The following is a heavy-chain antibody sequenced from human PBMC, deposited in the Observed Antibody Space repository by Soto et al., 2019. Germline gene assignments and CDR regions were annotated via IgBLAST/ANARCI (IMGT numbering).Heavy chain of an antibody. D-gene: IGHD6-19*01. Sequence: PSETLSLTCTVSGGSISSYYWSWIRQPPGKGLEWIGYIYYSGSTNYNPSLKSRVTISVDTSKNQFSLKLSSVTAADTAVYYCAIEASADSSGYLHHWGKGTLVTVAP. CDR2: IYYSGST. J-gene: IGHJ1*01. CDR3: AIEASADSSGYLHH. V-gene: IGHV4-59*01. CDR1: GGSISSYY.